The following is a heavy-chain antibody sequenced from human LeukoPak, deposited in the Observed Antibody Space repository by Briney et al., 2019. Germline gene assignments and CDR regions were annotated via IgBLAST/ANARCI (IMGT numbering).Heavy chain of an antibody. Sequence: GGSLRLSCAASGFTFSSFWMHWVRQAPGKGLVWVSRIDGDGSSTTYADSVKGRFTISRDNAKNTLYLQMNSLRAEDTAVYYRAKNVDTLFYHYAMDVWGQGTTVTVSS. D-gene: IGHD5-18*01. CDR1: GFTFSSFW. J-gene: IGHJ6*02. CDR3: AKNVDTLFYHYAMDV. V-gene: IGHV3-74*01. CDR2: IDGDGSST.